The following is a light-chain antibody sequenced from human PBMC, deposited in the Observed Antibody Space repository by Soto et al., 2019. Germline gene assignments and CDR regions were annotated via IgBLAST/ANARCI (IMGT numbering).Light chain of an antibody. CDR1: SGDISNNY. V-gene: IGLV6-57*01. CDR3: QSYDSATVV. J-gene: IGLJ3*02. Sequence: NFMLTQPHSVSESPGMTITISCTRSSGDISNNYVQWFQQRPGSSPTTLLYQNNQRFSGVPDRFSGSIDRSSNSASLTISGLKTEDEADYYCQSYDSATVVFGGGTKLTVL. CDR2: QNN.